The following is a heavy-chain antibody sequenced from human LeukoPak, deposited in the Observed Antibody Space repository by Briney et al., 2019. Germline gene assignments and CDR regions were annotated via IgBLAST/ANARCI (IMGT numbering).Heavy chain of an antibody. V-gene: IGHV3-33*05. D-gene: IGHD7-27*01. CDR2: ITNDGNYE. CDR1: GFSFRTIG. Sequence: GGPLSFPCEGSGFSFRTIGLHGSPRAQGKAREGGQVITNDGNYEKYADAVRGRFTISRDNSKNTLYLQMNSLSAEDTAVYYCARDSITGDNSLDFWGRGTLVTVSS. CDR3: ARDSITGDNSLDF. J-gene: IGHJ4*02.